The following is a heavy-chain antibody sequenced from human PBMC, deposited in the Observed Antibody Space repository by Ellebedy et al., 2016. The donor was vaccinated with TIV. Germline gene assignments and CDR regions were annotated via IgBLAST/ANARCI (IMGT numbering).Heavy chain of an antibody. CDR2: IGSTITTI. V-gene: IGHV3-48*04. CDR3: ARGGGSRLSHSFDI. CDR1: GFTFSSYS. Sequence: GESLKISCAASGFTFSSYSMNWVRQAPGKGLEWVSYIGSTITTIYYADSVKGRFTISRDNAENSLYLQMNSLRAEDTAVYYCARGGGSRLSHSFDIWGQGTMVTVSS. J-gene: IGHJ3*02. D-gene: IGHD3-10*01.